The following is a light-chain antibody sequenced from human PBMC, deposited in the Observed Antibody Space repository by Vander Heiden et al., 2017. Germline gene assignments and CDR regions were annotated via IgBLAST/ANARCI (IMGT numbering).Light chain of an antibody. CDR1: SSDVGGFNY. J-gene: IGLJ3*02. CDR3: SSYTSSSTAV. Sequence: QPALTPPAPVSGSPGQSITISCTGTSSDVGGFNYVSWYQQHPGKAPKLMIYDVSNRPSGVSNRFSGSKSGNTASLTISGLQAEDEADYYCSSYTSSSTAVFGGGTKLTVL. CDR2: DVS. V-gene: IGLV2-14*01.